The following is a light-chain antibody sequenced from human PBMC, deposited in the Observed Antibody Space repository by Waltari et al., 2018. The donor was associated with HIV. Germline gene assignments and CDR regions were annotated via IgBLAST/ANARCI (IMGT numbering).Light chain of an antibody. CDR3: SSYTTSQTYV. J-gene: IGLJ1*01. CDR2: DAT. CDR1: DTDIGTYDF. Sequence: QSALTQPASVSGSPGQSISISCSGTDTDIGTYDFVSWYQQHPGRPPKLIIYDATNRPSDRSDRFSASKSGTTASLTITGLRDEDEADYFCSSYTTSQTYVFGSGTRVTVL. V-gene: IGLV2-14*03.